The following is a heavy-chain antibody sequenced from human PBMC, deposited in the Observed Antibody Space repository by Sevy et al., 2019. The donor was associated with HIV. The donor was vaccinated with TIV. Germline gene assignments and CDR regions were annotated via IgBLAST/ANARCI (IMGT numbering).Heavy chain of an antibody. J-gene: IGHJ4*02. D-gene: IGHD1-26*01. CDR1: GGSISSHY. Sequence: SETLSLTCTVSGGSISSHYWSWIRQPPGKGLEWIGYMSYSGSTNSNPSLKSRVTISVETSKNQVSLRLTSVTAADTAVYYCARGGVGGPPAENFDYWGQGALVTVSS. V-gene: IGHV4-59*11. CDR3: ARGGVGGPPAENFDY. CDR2: MSYSGST.